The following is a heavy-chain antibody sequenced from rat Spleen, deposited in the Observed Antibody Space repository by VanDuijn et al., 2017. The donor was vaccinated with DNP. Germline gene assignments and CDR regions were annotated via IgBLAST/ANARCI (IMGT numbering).Heavy chain of an antibody. Sequence: EVQLVESGGGLVQPGRSMKLSCAASGFTFSNSDMAWVRQAPTKGLEWVASISTSGGSTYYRDSVKGRFTISRDNAKSTLYLQMDSLRSEDTATYYCARYDGSYYYGGYFDFWGPGTMVTVSS. V-gene: IGHV5-25*01. J-gene: IGHJ1*01. D-gene: IGHD1-12*02. CDR2: ISTSGGST. CDR1: GFTFSNSD. CDR3: ARYDGSYYYGGYFDF.